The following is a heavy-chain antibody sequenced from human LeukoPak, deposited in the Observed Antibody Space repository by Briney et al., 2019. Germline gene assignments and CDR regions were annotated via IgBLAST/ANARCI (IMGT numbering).Heavy chain of an antibody. V-gene: IGHV4-39*01. D-gene: IGHD2-8*01. CDR2: IYHSGST. CDR3: AGSTYDNWFDP. Sequence: PSETLSLTCTVSGGSISCSSYYCVRIRQPPGKGLEWIGSIYHSGSTYYNPSLKSRVTLSVETSKNQFSLKLSSVTAADTAVYYCAGSTYDNWFDPWGQGTLDTVSS. J-gene: IGHJ5*02. CDR1: GGSISCSSYY.